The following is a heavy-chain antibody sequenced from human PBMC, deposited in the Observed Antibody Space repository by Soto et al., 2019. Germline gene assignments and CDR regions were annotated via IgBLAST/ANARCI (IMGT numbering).Heavy chain of an antibody. V-gene: IGHV3-23*01. CDR3: ARGANGDYDY. CDR2: VSAGAIST. D-gene: IGHD4-17*01. Sequence: VQLLESGGGVVQPGGSLRLSCAASGFTFSSYAMSWVRQAPGRGLEWVSAVSAGAISTYYADSVKGRFTISRDNSKNVLYLQLNSLRGDDMALYFCARGANGDYDYWGQGTLVTVSS. CDR1: GFTFSSYA. J-gene: IGHJ4*02.